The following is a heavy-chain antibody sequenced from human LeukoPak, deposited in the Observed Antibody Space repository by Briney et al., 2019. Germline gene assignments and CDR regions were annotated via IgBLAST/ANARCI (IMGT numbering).Heavy chain of an antibody. CDR2: INHSGST. V-gene: IGHV4-34*01. Sequence: SETLSLTCAVYGGSFSGYYWSWLRQPPGKGLEWIGEINHSGSTNYNPSLKSRVTISVDTSKNQFSLKLSSVTAADTAVYYCASSGYSSRIDYWGQGTLVTVSS. J-gene: IGHJ4*02. CDR3: ASSGYSSRIDY. D-gene: IGHD6-13*01. CDR1: GGSFSGYY.